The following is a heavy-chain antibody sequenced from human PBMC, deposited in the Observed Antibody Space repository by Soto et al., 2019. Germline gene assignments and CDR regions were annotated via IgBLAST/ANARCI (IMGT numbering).Heavy chain of an antibody. V-gene: IGHV3-30-3*01. Sequence: GGSLRLSCAASGFTFSSYAMHWVRQAPGKGLEWVAVISYDGSNKYYADSVKGRFTISRDNSKNTLYLQMNSLRAEDTAVYDCARAPDLTAAGPFDYWGQGTLVTVSS. D-gene: IGHD6-13*01. CDR3: ARAPDLTAAGPFDY. CDR2: ISYDGSNK. CDR1: GFTFSSYA. J-gene: IGHJ4*02.